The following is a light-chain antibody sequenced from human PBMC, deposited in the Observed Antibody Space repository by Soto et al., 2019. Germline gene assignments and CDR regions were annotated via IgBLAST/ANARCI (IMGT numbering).Light chain of an antibody. V-gene: IGLV1-44*01. CDR2: SNS. CDR1: SSDVGDYNY. Sequence: QSTLTQPASVSGSPGQSITISCTGTSSDVGDYNYVSWYQQFPGTSPKLLIYSNSQRPSGVPDRFSGSKSGTSASLAISGLQSEDEADYYCAAWDDSLIGRVFGGGTKLTVL. J-gene: IGLJ3*02. CDR3: AAWDDSLIGRV.